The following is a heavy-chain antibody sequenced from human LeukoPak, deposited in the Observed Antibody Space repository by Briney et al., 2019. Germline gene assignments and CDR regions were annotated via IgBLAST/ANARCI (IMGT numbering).Heavy chain of an antibody. CDR1: GRTFSSYT. J-gene: IGHJ4*02. D-gene: IGHD6-13*01. CDR2: IIPILGIA. Sequence: ASVKVSCKASGRTFSSYTISWVRQAPGQGLEWMGRIIPILGIANYAQKFQGRVTITADKSTSTAYMELSSLRSEDTAVYYCARDKFGSSSWSYYFDYWGQGTLVTVSS. V-gene: IGHV1-69*04. CDR3: ARDKFGSSSWSYYFDY.